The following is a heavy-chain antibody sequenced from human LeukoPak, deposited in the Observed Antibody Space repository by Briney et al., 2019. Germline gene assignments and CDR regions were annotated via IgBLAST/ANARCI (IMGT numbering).Heavy chain of an antibody. CDR3: ARAHSSGYEFDY. V-gene: IGHV1-18*01. J-gene: IGHJ4*02. D-gene: IGHD3-22*01. Sequence: ASVKVSCKASGYTFTSYGISWVRQAPGQGLEWMGWISAYNGSTNYAQKLQGRVTMTTDTSTSTAYMELRSLRSDDTAVYYCARAHSSGYEFDYWGQGTLVTVSS. CDR1: GYTFTSYG. CDR2: ISAYNGST.